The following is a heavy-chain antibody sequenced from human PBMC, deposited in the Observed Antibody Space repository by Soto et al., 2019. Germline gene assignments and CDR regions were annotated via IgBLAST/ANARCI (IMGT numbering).Heavy chain of an antibody. J-gene: IGHJ4*02. CDR3: ARETDTSMVDY. D-gene: IGHD5-18*01. CDR2: LNPRNGQT. CDR1: GYNFSAYY. Sequence: QVQLVQSGAEVKKPGASVKVSCQTSGYNFSAYYFNWVRQAAGQGPEWMGWLNPRNGQTGYVQKFRGRGIVIRLTSISKVSVGQGSVKAEDKAMFSCARETDTSMVDYWGQGTLVTVSS. V-gene: IGHV1-8*01.